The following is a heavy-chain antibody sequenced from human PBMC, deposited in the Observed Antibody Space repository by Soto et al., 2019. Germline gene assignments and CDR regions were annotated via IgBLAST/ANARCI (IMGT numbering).Heavy chain of an antibody. CDR2: ISGRGVDT. J-gene: IGHJ4*02. CDR1: GFSFSSLA. D-gene: IGHD1-1*01. V-gene: IGHV3-23*01. CDR3: ATDQTDVNLFDY. Sequence: TGGSLRLSCAASGFSFSSLALSWVRQAPGKGLEWVSSISGRGVDTLYADSVKGRFTISRDNSRNTLYLQVNSLRAEDTAVYYCATDQTDVNLFDYWGQGTLVTVSS.